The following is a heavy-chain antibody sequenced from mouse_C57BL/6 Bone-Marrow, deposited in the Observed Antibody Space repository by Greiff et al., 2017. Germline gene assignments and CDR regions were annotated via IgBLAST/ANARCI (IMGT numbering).Heavy chain of an antibody. J-gene: IGHJ4*01. CDR3: AILLGAMDY. Sequence: QVQLQQSGPELVKPGASVKISCKASGYAFSSSWMNWVKQRPGKGLEWIGRIYPGDGDTNYNGKFNGKATLTAYKSSSTAYMQLSSLTSEDSAVYFCAILLGAMDYWGQGTSVPVSS. CDR2: IYPGDGDT. CDR1: GYAFSSSW. V-gene: IGHV1-82*01. D-gene: IGHD1-1*01.